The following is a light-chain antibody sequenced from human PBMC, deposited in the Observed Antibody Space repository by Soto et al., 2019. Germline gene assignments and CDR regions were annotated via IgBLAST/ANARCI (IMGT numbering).Light chain of an antibody. CDR3: QQRSNYT. CDR1: QSVSSN. J-gene: IGKJ5*01. V-gene: IGKV3-11*01. CDR2: DAS. Sequence: EIVMTQSPVTLAVSPGERATLSCRASQSVSSNVAWYQQKPGQAPRLLIYDASNRATGIPARFSGSGSGTDFTLTISSLEPEDFAVYYCQQRSNYTFGQGTRLEIK.